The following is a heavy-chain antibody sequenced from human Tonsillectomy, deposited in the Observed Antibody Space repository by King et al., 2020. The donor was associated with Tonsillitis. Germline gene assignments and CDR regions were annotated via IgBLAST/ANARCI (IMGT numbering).Heavy chain of an antibody. D-gene: IGHD3-22*01. V-gene: IGHV4-30-2*01. Sequence: LQLQESGSGLVKPSQTLSLTCAVSGGSISSGGYSWSWIRQPPGKGLEWIGYIYHSGSTYYNPSLKSRVTISVDRSKNQFSLNLSSVTAADTAVYYCARVMYYYDISGHFDYWGQGTLVTVSS. CDR3: ARVMYYYDISGHFDY. CDR1: GGSISSGGYS. CDR2: IYHSGST. J-gene: IGHJ4*02.